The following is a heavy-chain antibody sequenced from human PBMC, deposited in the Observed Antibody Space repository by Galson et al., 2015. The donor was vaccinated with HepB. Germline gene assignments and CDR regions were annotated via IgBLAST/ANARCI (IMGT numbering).Heavy chain of an antibody. CDR1: GDTFSRYA. D-gene: IGHD3-9*01. V-gene: IGHV1-69*13. J-gene: IGHJ4*02. Sequence: SVKVSCKASGDTFSRYAICWVRQAPGQGLEWMGGIIPMSDTAKYAQKFQGRLTITADEPTSTAYMELSSLRSDDTAMYYCARSVAQGYDILTGYPFYYWGQGTLVTVSS. CDR3: ARSVAQGYDILTGYPFYY. CDR2: IIPMSDTA.